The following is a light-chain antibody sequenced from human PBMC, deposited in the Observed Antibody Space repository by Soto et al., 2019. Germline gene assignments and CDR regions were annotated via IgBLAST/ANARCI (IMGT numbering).Light chain of an antibody. J-gene: IGLJ1*01. CDR2: DVT. CDR1: SSDVGGYNF. CDR3: SSYTSSSTLL. V-gene: IGLV2-14*01. Sequence: QSALTQPASVSGSPGQSITISCTGTSSDVGGYNFVSWYQQHPGKAPKIMIYDVTNRPSGVSNRFSGSKSGNTASLTIAGLQAEDEADYDCSSYTSSSTLLFGTGTKVTVL.